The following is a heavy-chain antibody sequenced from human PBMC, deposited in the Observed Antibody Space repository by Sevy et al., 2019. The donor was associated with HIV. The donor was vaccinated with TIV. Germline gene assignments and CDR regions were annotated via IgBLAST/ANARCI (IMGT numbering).Heavy chain of an antibody. CDR3: AAGVGASDFDY. Sequence: GGSLRLSCVASGFTFNKAWMSWVRQAPGKGLEWVGRIKSKTDGATRDLAAPVKGRIIISRDDSKNTLYLQISNLKIEDTGVYFCAAGVGASDFDYWGQGPLVTVSS. D-gene: IGHD1-26*01. CDR2: IKSKTDGATR. V-gene: IGHV3-15*01. J-gene: IGHJ4*02. CDR1: GFTFNKAW.